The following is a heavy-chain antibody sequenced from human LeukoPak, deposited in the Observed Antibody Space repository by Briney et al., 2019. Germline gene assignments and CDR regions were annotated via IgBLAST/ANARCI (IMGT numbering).Heavy chain of an antibody. CDR3: ARDSITMARGVIFSANYFDY. D-gene: IGHD3-10*01. CDR2: ISSSGSTI. CDR1: GFTFSDYY. V-gene: IGHV3-11*01. J-gene: IGHJ4*02. Sequence: PGGSLRLSCAASGFTFSDYYMSWIRQAPGKGLEWVSYISSSGSTIYYADSVKGRFTISRDNAKNSLYLQMNSLRAEDTAVYYCARDSITMARGVIFSANYFDYWGQGTLVTVSS.